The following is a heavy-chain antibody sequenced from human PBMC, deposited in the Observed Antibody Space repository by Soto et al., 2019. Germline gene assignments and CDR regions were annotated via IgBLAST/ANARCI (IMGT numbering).Heavy chain of an antibody. D-gene: IGHD6-13*01. CDR1: GFTFSSDW. CDR3: AREREAKYSSSWYDPYYYYYGMDV. CDR2: IDSDGSST. J-gene: IGHJ6*02. V-gene: IGHV3-74*01. Sequence: GGSLRLSCAPSGFTFSSDWMHWVRQAPGKGLVWVSRIDSDGSSTSYADSVKGRFTISRDNAKNTLYLQMNSLRAEDTAVYYCAREREAKYSSSWYDPYYYYYGMDVWGQGTTVTVSS.